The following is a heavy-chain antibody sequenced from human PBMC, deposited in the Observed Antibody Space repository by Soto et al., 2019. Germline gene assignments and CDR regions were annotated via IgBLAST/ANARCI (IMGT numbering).Heavy chain of an antibody. CDR1: GFTFSGSG. CDR3: ARWVGGSMYDNSGKYDS. D-gene: IGHD3-22*01. J-gene: IGHJ5*01. CDR2: VSYDGTRK. V-gene: IGHV3-30*03. Sequence: QVQLVESGGGVVQPGGSLRLTCAASGFTFSGSGMHWVRQAPGKGLGWVALVSYDGTRKYYTDSVRGRFTISRDNSENTLSLQMNSLRTEDTAVYYCARWVGGSMYDNSGKYDSWGQGTLVIVS.